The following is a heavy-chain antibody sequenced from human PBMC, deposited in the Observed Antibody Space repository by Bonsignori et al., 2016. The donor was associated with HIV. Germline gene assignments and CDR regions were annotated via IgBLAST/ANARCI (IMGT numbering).Heavy chain of an antibody. D-gene: IGHD3-16*01. CDR3: ARGPDYDYVWGSLYYFDY. CDR2: IYYSGST. CDR1: GGSISSYY. Sequence: SETLSLTCTVSGGSISSYYWSWIRQPPGKGLEWIGYIYYSGSTNYNPSLKSRVTISVDTSKNQFSLKLSSVTAADTAVYYCARGPDYDYVWGSLYYFDYWGQGTLVTVSS. V-gene: IGHV4-59*01. J-gene: IGHJ4*02.